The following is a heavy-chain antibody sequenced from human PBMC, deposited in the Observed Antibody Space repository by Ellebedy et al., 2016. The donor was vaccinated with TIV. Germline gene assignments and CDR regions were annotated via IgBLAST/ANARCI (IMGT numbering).Heavy chain of an antibody. J-gene: IGHJ4*02. D-gene: IGHD1-26*01. CDR1: GYTLTELS. V-gene: IGHV1-24*01. CDR3: ATITSLIVGATPVDY. Sequence: AASVKVSCKVSGYTLTELSMHWVRQAPGKGLEWMGGFDPEDGETIYAQKFQGRVTMTEDTSTDTAYMELSSLRSEDTAVYYCATITSLIVGATPVDYWGQGTLVTVSS. CDR2: FDPEDGET.